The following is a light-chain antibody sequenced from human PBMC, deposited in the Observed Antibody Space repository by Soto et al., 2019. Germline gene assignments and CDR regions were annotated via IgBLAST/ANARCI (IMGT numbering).Light chain of an antibody. CDR2: GAS. CDR3: QQYGSSPLYT. V-gene: IGKV3-20*01. CDR1: QSVSSSY. J-gene: IGKJ2*01. Sequence: EIVLTQSPGTLSLSPGERATLSCRASQSVSSSYLVWYQQKPGQAPRLRIYGASSRATGIPDRFSGSGSGTDFTITISRLEPEDFAVYYCQQYGSSPLYTFGQGTKLEI.